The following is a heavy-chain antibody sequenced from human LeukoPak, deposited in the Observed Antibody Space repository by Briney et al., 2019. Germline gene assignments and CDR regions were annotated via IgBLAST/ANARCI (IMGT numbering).Heavy chain of an antibody. CDR2: ISYDGSNK. J-gene: IGHJ4*02. CDR3: ASSSGPGGYFDY. D-gene: IGHD3-10*01. Sequence: PGGSLRLSCAASGFTFSSYAMHWVRQAPGKGLEWVAVISYDGSNKYYADSVKGRFTISRDNSKNTLYLQMNSLRAEDTAVYYCASSSGPGGYFDYWGQGTLVTVSS. CDR1: GFTFSSYA. V-gene: IGHV3-30-3*01.